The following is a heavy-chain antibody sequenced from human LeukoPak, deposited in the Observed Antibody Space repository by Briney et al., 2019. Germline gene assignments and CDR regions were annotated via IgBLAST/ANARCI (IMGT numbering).Heavy chain of an antibody. Sequence: ASVKVSCKASGGTFSSYALSWVRQAPGQGLEWMGGIIPIFGTANYAQKFQGRVTITADESTSTAYMELSSLRSEDTAVYYCAASYSSGWSFDYWGQGTLVTVSS. J-gene: IGHJ4*02. CDR2: IIPIFGTA. V-gene: IGHV1-69*13. CDR3: AASYSSGWSFDY. D-gene: IGHD6-19*01. CDR1: GGTFSSYA.